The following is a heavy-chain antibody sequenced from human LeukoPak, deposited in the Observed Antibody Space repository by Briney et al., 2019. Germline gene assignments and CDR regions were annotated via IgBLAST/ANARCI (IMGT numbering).Heavy chain of an antibody. V-gene: IGHV3-30*02. Sequence: GGSLRLSCAASAFTFSSYCMSWVRQAPGKGLEWVAFIRYDGSNKYYTDSVKGRFTISRDNSKNTLYLQMNSLRAEDTAVYYCAKGRGWEASYYYYYMDVWGKGTTVTISS. CDR2: IRYDGSNK. CDR3: AKGRGWEASYYYYYMDV. CDR1: AFTFSSYC. J-gene: IGHJ6*03. D-gene: IGHD1-26*01.